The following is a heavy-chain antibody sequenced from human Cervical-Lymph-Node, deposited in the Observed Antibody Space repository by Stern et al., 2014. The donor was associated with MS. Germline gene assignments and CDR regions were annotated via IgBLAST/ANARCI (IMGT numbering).Heavy chain of an antibody. CDR3: ARDPSYCGGDCYANWFDP. CDR2: LNSDGSST. CDR1: GFTFSSYW. Sequence: EVQLVESGGGLVQPGGSLRLSCAASGFTFSSYWMHWVRQAPGKGLVWVSRLNSDGSSTSYADSVKGRFTISRDNAKNTLYLQMNSLRAEDTAVYYCARDPSYCGGDCYANWFDPWGQGTLVTVSS. J-gene: IGHJ5*02. V-gene: IGHV3-74*01. D-gene: IGHD2-21*02.